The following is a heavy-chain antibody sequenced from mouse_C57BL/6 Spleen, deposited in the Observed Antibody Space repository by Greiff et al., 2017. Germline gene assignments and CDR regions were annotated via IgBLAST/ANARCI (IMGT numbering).Heavy chain of an antibody. CDR1: GFNIKDYY. D-gene: IGHD1-1*01. CDR2: IDPEVGET. J-gene: IGHJ2*01. CDR3: AREPTVVGGYFDY. Sequence: EVQLQQSGAELVKPGASVKLSCTASGFNIKDYYMHWVKQRTEQGLEWIGRIDPEVGETKYAPKFQGKATITADTSSNTVYLQLSSLTSEDTAVYYCAREPTVVGGYFDYWGQGTTLTVSS. V-gene: IGHV14-2*01.